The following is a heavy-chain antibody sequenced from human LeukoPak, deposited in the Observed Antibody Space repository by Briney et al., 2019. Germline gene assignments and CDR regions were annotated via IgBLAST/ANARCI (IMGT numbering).Heavy chain of an antibody. J-gene: IGHJ4*02. Sequence: VASVKVSCKTSGYSFIDYYIHWVRQAPGQGLEWMGWINSNSADTNYAQNFQGRVTMTRDTSISTAYMELRSLRSDDTAVYYCARDQAYGRTGVDYWGQGTLVTVSS. D-gene: IGHD2-8*02. CDR3: ARDQAYGRTGVDY. CDR2: INSNSADT. V-gene: IGHV1-2*02. CDR1: GYSFIDYY.